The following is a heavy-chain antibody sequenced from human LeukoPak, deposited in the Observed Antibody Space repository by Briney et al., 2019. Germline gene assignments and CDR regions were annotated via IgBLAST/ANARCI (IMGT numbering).Heavy chain of an antibody. Sequence: GGSLRLSCAASGFSFINYGMPWVRQAPGKGLEWVGVISDDGRSKDYADSVKGRFTISRDNSKDTLYLQMNSLRDEDTAVYYCAKRPSDYGDYVSYFDYWGQGTLVTVSS. CDR3: AKRPSDYGDYVSYFDY. CDR1: GFSFINYG. V-gene: IGHV3-30*18. CDR2: ISDDGRSK. J-gene: IGHJ4*02. D-gene: IGHD4-17*01.